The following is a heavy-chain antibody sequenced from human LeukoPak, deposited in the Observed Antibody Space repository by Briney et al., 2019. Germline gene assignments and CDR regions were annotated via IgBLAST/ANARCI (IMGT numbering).Heavy chain of an antibody. V-gene: IGHV3-23*01. CDR2: ISGSGGSA. CDR3: AKSGYSSSWSNAAVYNWFDP. J-gene: IGHJ5*02. CDR1: GFTFSSYG. Sequence: GGSLRLSCAASGFTFSSYGLNWVRQAPGKGLEWVSVISGSGGSAYYADSVKGRFTISRDNSKNTLYLQMNSLRAEDTAVYYCAKSGYSSSWSNAAVYNWFDPWGQGTLVTVSS. D-gene: IGHD6-13*01.